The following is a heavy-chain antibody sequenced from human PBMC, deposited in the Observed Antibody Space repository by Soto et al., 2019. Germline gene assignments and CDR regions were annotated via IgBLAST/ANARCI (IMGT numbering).Heavy chain of an antibody. CDR1: GYTFTRSG. D-gene: IGHD5-12*01. Sequence: QVQLVQSGAEVKKPGASVKVSCKASGYTFTRSGISWVRQAPGQGLEWMGWISTYNGDTNYAQTFQGRVTMPTDTSTSTVYRELRSRRSDDTAVYYCAREGVAPYYYYGMDVWAQGTPVTVSS. CDR2: ISTYNGDT. J-gene: IGHJ6*02. CDR3: AREGVAPYYYYGMDV. V-gene: IGHV1-18*01.